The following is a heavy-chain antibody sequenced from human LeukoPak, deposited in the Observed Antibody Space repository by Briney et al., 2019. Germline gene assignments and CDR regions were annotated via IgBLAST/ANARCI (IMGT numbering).Heavy chain of an antibody. V-gene: IGHV4-38-2*01. CDR3: ARQNWNDGWFDP. Sequence: PSETLSLTCAVSGYSISSGYYWSWIRQPPGKGLEWIGSIYHSGSTYYNPSLKSRVTISVDTSKNQISLKLSPVTAADAAVYYCARQNWNDGWFDPWGQGTLATASS. CDR2: IYHSGST. CDR1: GYSISSGYY. J-gene: IGHJ5*02. D-gene: IGHD1-1*01.